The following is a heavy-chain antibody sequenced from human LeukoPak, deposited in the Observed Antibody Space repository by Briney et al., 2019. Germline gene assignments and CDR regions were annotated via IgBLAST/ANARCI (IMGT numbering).Heavy chain of an antibody. CDR3: AKVLGYSGYDLAY. CDR1: GFTFSDHY. Sequence: GGSLRLSCAASGFTFSDHYMDWVRQAPGKGLEWVGRTRNKANSYATEYAASVKGRFTISRDDSKNSLYLQMNSLKTEDTAVYYCAKVLGYSGYDLAYWGQGTLVTVSS. J-gene: IGHJ4*02. D-gene: IGHD5-12*01. V-gene: IGHV3-72*01. CDR2: TRNKANSYAT.